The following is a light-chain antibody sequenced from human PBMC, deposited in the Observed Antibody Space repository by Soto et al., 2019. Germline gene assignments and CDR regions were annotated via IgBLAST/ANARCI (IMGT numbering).Light chain of an antibody. CDR1: QSISSW. J-gene: IGKJ5*01. Sequence: DIQMPQSPSPLSASLGDRFTITCRASQSISSWLAWYQQKPGKAPKLLIYKASSLESGVPSRFSGSGSGTEFTLTISSLQPEDFAAYYCQQYNSYSTFGQGTRLEIK. V-gene: IGKV1-5*03. CDR2: KAS. CDR3: QQYNSYST.